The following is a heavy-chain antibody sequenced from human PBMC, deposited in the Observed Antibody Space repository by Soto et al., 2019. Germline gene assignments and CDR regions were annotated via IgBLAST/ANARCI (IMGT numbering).Heavy chain of an antibody. CDR3: AAGLDEYGDPLSYYYYMDV. D-gene: IGHD4-17*01. J-gene: IGHJ6*03. CDR1: GFTFTSSA. CDR2: IVVGSGNT. V-gene: IGHV1-58*02. Sequence: VASLKVSCKASGFTFTSSAMQWVRQARGQRLEWIGWIVVGSGNTNYAQKFQERVTITRDMSTSTAYMELSSLRSEDTAVYYCAAGLDEYGDPLSYYYYMDVWAKGTTVNVSS.